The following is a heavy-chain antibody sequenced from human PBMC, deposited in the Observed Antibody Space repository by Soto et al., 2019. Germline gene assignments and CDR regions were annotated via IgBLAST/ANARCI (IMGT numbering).Heavy chain of an antibody. CDR2: INAGNGNT. J-gene: IGHJ4*02. D-gene: IGHD4-4*01. Sequence: ASVKVSCKASGYTLTSYAMHWVRQAPGQRLEWMGWINAGNGNTKYSQKFQGRVTITRDTSASTACMELSSLRSEDTAVYYCARGMSRFMTTPDCWGQGTLVTVSS. V-gene: IGHV1-3*01. CDR1: GYTLTSYA. CDR3: ARGMSRFMTTPDC.